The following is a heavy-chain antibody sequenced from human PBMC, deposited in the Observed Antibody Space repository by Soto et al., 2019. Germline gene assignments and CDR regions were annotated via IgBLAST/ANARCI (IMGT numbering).Heavy chain of an antibody. Sequence: GSLRLSCAASGFTFSSYGMHWVRQAPGKGLEWVAVISYDGSNKYYADSVKGRFTISRDNSKNTLYLQMNSLRAEDTAVYYCAKVTYCSGGSCYYFDYWGQGTLVTVSS. D-gene: IGHD2-15*01. CDR2: ISYDGSNK. CDR3: AKVTYCSGGSCYYFDY. V-gene: IGHV3-30*18. J-gene: IGHJ4*02. CDR1: GFTFSSYG.